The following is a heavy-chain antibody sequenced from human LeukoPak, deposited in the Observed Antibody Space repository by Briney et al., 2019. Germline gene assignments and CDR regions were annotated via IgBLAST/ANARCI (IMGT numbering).Heavy chain of an antibody. CDR2: INHSGST. Sequence: SETLSLTCAVYGGSFSGYYWSWIRQPPGKGLEWIGEINHSGSTNYNPSLKSRVTISVDTSKNQFSLKLSSVTAADTAVYYCARRMSSGYYVSGWGQGTLVTVSS. D-gene: IGHD3-22*01. CDR3: ARRMSSGYYVSG. V-gene: IGHV4-34*01. J-gene: IGHJ4*02. CDR1: GGSFSGYY.